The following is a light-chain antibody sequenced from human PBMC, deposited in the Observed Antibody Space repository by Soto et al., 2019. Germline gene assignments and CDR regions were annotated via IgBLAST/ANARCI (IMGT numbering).Light chain of an antibody. Sequence: DIQTTQSPSTLSASVGDRVTITCRASQSISSWLAWYQQKPGKAPKVLIYKASSLESGVPSRFSGSGSGTAFTRTISFLQADYFEPYYGPQYFPYWTFGQGTKVEIK. CDR1: QSISSW. CDR3: PQYFPYWT. V-gene: IGKV1-5*03. CDR2: KAS. J-gene: IGKJ1*01.